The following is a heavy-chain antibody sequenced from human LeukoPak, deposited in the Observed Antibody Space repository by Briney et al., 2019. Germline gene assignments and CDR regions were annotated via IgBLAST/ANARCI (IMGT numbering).Heavy chain of an antibody. Sequence: GGSLRLSCAASGFTFSSYAMSWVRQAPGKGLDWVSAISESGGTTYYAHSVKGRFTISRDNSRNTLYLQMNSLRAGDTAVYYCAKDDDQLGPFDYWGQGTLVTVSS. J-gene: IGHJ4*02. D-gene: IGHD2-2*01. V-gene: IGHV3-23*01. CDR1: GFTFSSYA. CDR2: ISESGGTT. CDR3: AKDDDQLGPFDY.